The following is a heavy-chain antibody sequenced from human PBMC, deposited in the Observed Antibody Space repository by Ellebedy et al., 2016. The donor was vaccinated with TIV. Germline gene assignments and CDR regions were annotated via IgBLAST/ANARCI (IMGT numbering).Heavy chain of an antibody. J-gene: IGHJ6*02. CDR3: ARGRITLVRGVTMYYYYGMDV. CDR2: ISSDGIST. D-gene: IGHD3-10*01. CDR1: GFTFSSYL. V-gene: IGHV3-74*01. Sequence: GESLKISCAASGFTFSSYLMYWVRQAPGKGLVWVSRISSDGISTCSADSVKGRFTISRDNARNTLYLQMNRLRADDTAVDYCARGRITLVRGVTMYYYYGMDVWGQGTTVTVSS.